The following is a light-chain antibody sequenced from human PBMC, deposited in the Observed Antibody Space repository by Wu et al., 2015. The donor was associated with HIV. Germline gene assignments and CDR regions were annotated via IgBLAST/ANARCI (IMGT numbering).Light chain of an antibody. V-gene: IGKV3-15*01. J-gene: IGKJ2*01. CDR2: GAS. Sequence: ILMTQSPAIVSVSPGQRVTLSCRASQSVRANVAWYQHKRGQSPRLVISGASSRATGIPARFSGSGSGTDFTLTISGLQSEDFAVYFCQQYDTRPYTFGQGTKVEI. CDR1: QSVRAN. CDR3: QQYDTRPYT.